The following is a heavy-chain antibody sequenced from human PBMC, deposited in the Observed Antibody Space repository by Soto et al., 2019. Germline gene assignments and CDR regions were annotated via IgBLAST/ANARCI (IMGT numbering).Heavy chain of an antibody. Sequence: QVQLQESGPGLVKPSETLSLTCTVSGGSISSYYWSWIRQPPGKGLEWIGYIYYSGSTNYNPSLKSRVTISVDTSKNQFSLKLSSVTAADTAVYYCARPKFGPYDYEWYFDLWGRGTLVTVSS. J-gene: IGHJ2*01. CDR2: IYYSGST. V-gene: IGHV4-59*01. CDR3: ARPKFGPYDYEWYFDL. D-gene: IGHD4-17*01. CDR1: GGSISSYY.